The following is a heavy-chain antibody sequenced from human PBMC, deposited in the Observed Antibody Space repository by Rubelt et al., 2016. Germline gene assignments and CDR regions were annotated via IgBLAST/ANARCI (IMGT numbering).Heavy chain of an antibody. D-gene: IGHD3-3*01. Sequence: QVQLVQSGAEVKKPGASVKVSCKASGYTFTSYGISWVRQAPGQGLEWMGRIIPILGIANYEQKLQGRVTITADKSTSTAYMELSSLRSEDTAVYYCARVLDYYYGMDVWGQGTTVTVSS. CDR1: GYTFTSYG. J-gene: IGHJ6*02. CDR2: IIPILGIA. V-gene: IGHV1-69*04. CDR3: ARVLDYYYGMDV.